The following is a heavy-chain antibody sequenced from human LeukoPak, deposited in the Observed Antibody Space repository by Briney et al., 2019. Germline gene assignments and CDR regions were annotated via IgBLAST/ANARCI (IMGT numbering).Heavy chain of an antibody. CDR2: IYYSGST. CDR1: GGSISSYY. D-gene: IGHD3-10*02. V-gene: IGHV4-59*12. J-gene: IGHJ6*02. CDR3: ARSLGSGRSYYYYGMDV. Sequence: SETLSLTCTVSGGSISSYYWSWIRQPPGKGLEWIGYIYYSGSTNYNPSLKSRVTISVDTSKNQFSLKLSSVTAADTAVYYCARSLGSGRSYYYYGMDVWGQGTTVTVSS.